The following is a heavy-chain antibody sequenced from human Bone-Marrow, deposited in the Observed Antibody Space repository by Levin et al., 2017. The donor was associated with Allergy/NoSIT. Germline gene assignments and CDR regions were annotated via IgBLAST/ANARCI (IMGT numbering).Heavy chain of an antibody. Sequence: KISCKASGGTFSSHGIAWVRQAPGQGLEWMGGIIPIFGPPNYVQKFQGRVTISADESTNTAYMELSSLRSDDTAVFYCARLTGDCSGGACLSRYFYYYMDVWGKGTTVTVSS. CDR2: IIPIFGPP. D-gene: IGHD2-15*01. CDR1: GGTFSSHG. V-gene: IGHV1-69*01. J-gene: IGHJ6*03. CDR3: ARLTGDCSGGACLSRYFYYYMDV.